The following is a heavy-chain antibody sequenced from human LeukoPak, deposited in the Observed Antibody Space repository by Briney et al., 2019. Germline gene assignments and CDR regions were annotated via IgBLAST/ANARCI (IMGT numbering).Heavy chain of an antibody. Sequence: ASVKVSCKASGGTFSSYAISWVRQAPGQGLEWMGGIIPIFGTANYAQKLQGRVTMTTDTSTSTAYMELRSLRSDDTAVYYCAREPGYSSGWYGSDYWGQGTLVTVSS. D-gene: IGHD6-19*01. V-gene: IGHV1-69*05. CDR1: GGTFSSYA. J-gene: IGHJ4*02. CDR3: AREPGYSSGWYGSDY. CDR2: IIPIFGTA.